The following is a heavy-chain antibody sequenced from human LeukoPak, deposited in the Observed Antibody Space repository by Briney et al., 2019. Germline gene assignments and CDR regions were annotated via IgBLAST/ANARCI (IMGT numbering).Heavy chain of an antibody. Sequence: SQTLSLTCTVSGGSINNGGYYWSWIRQHPGKGLEWIGYIYYSGSSYYNPSLRSRVTISVDTSKNHFSLKLSSVTAADTAVYYCARIKAVDPAMGPEYYFDYWGKGTLVTVSA. CDR3: ARIKAVDPAMGPEYYFDY. D-gene: IGHD5-18*01. J-gene: IGHJ4*02. CDR2: IYYSGSS. CDR1: GGSINNGGYY. V-gene: IGHV4-31*03.